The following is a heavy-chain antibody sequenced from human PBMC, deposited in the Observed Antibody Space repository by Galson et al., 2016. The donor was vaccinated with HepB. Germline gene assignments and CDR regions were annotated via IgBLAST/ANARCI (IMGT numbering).Heavy chain of an antibody. J-gene: IGHJ4*02. Sequence: SLRLSCAASGFTFSSYAMSWLRQAPGKGLEWVSSISSSGNYIYYADSVQGRFTISRDNDKKSLYLDLNSLRAEDTAVYYCTRGLTALDYWGQGTLVTVSS. D-gene: IGHD3-9*01. CDR3: TRGLTALDY. CDR1: GFTFSSYA. V-gene: IGHV3-21*01. CDR2: ISSSGNYI.